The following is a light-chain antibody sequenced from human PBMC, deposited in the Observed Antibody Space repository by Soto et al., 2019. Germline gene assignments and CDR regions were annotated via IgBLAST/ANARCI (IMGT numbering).Light chain of an antibody. CDR1: QSVLYSSNNKNY. V-gene: IGKV4-1*01. CDR3: QQYYTNSWS. Sequence: VLMQLSDAVVTSLEDKAAITCKSGQSVLYSSNNKNYLAWYQQKPGQPPKLLIYWASTRESGVPDRFSGSGSGTDFTLTISSLQSEDVAVYYCQQYYTNSWSFGQGTMVDVK. J-gene: IGKJ1*01. CDR2: WAS.